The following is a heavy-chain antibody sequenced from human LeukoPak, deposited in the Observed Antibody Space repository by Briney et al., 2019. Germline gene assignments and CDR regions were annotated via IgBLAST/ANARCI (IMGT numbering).Heavy chain of an antibody. CDR3: ARGGSLYYFDY. Sequence: GGSLRLSCAASGFTFSSYRMNWVRQAPGKGLEWVSSISSSSSYIYYADSVKGRFTISRDNAKNSLYLQMNSLRAEDTAVYYCARGGSLYYFDYWGQGTLVTVSS. J-gene: IGHJ4*02. CDR2: ISSSSSYI. D-gene: IGHD2-15*01. CDR1: GFTFSSYR. V-gene: IGHV3-21*01.